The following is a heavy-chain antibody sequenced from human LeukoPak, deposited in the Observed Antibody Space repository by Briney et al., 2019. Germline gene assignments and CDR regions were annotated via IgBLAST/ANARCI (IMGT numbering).Heavy chain of an antibody. J-gene: IGHJ5*02. D-gene: IGHD3-16*02. CDR3: ARVVMITFGGVIDTHPIISWFDP. CDR2: ISSSSSYT. CDR1: GFTFSDYY. Sequence: GGSLRLSCAASGFTFSDYYMSWIRQAPGKGLEWVSYISSSSSYTNYADSVKGRFTISRDNAKNSLYLQMNSLRAEDTAVYYCARVVMITFGGVIDTHPIISWFDPWGQGTLVTVSS. V-gene: IGHV3-11*05.